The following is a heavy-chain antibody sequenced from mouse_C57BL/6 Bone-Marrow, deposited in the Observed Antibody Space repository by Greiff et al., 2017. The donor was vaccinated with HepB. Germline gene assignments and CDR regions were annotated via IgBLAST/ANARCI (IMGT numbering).Heavy chain of an antibody. CDR3: ARFYYGSSYEAY. CDR2: IHPNSGST. J-gene: IGHJ3*01. Sequence: VQLQQPGAELVKPGASVKLSCKASGYTFTSYWMHWVKQRPGQGLEWIGMIHPNSGSTNYNEKFKSKATLTVDKSSSTAYMQLSSLTSEDSAVYDCARFYYGSSYEAYWGQGTLVTVSA. D-gene: IGHD1-1*01. V-gene: IGHV1-64*01. CDR1: GYTFTSYW.